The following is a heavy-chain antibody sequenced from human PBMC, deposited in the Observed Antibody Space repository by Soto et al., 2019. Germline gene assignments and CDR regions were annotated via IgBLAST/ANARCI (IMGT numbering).Heavy chain of an antibody. CDR3: AHRRGYSYGDNWFDP. CDR1: GFSLSTSGVG. D-gene: IGHD5-18*01. V-gene: IGHV2-5*02. J-gene: IGHJ5*02. Sequence: QITLKESGPPLVQPTQTLTLTCTFSGFSLSTSGVGVGWIRQPPGKALAWLALIYWDDDKRYSPSLKSRLTITKDTSKNQVVLTMTNMDPVDTATYYCAHRRGYSYGDNWFDPWGQGTLVTVSS. CDR2: IYWDDDK.